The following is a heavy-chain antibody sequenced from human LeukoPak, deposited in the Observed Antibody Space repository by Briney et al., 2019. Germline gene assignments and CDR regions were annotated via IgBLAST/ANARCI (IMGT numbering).Heavy chain of an antibody. V-gene: IGHV4-34*01. CDR2: INHSGST. D-gene: IGHD2-8*01. J-gene: IGHJ5*02. CDR1: GESFSGYY. Sequence: SETLSLTCAVYGESFSGYYWSWIRQPPGKGLEWIGEINHSGSTNYNPSLKSRVTISVDTSKNQFSLKLSSVTAADTAVYYCARGRGYCTNGVCYSRWFDPWGQGTLVTVSS. CDR3: ARGRGYCTNGVCYSRWFDP.